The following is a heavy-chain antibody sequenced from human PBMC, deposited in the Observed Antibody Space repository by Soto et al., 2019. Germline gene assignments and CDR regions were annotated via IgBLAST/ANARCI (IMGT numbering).Heavy chain of an antibody. CDR3: ARDHVAVAGTSGYYGMDV. CDR1: GFTFSSYA. D-gene: IGHD6-19*01. CDR2: ISYDGSNK. V-gene: IGHV3-30-3*01. J-gene: IGHJ6*02. Sequence: GGSLRLSCAASGFTFSSYAMHWVRQAPGKGLEWVAVISYDGSNKYYADSVKGRFTISRDNSKNTLYLQMNSLRAEDTAVYYCARDHVAVAGTSGYYGMDVWGQGTTVTVSS.